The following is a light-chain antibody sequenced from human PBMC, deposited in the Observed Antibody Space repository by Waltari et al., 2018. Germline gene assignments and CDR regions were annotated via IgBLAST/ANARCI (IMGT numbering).Light chain of an antibody. CDR2: EVN. J-gene: IGLJ1*01. CDR1: SSDVGSYNL. Sequence: QSALTQPASVSGSPGQSITVSCTGTSSDVGSYNLVSWFQQYPDTAPKLVIFEVNSRPSGVCNRFSGSKSGNTASLTIAGLQAGDEADYYCCSYAGSGIYVFGTGAKVTVL. CDR3: CSYAGSGIYV. V-gene: IGLV2-23*02.